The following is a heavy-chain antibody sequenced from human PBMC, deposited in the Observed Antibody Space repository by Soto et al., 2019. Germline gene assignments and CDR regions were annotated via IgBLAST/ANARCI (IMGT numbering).Heavy chain of an antibody. V-gene: IGHV1-18*01. CDR2: ISAYNGNT. CDR1: GYTFTSYG. Sequence: GASVKVSCKASGYTFTSYGISWVRQAPGQGLEWMGWISAYNGNTNYAQKLQGRVTMTTDTSTSTAYMELRSLRSDDTAVYYCARLNYIWGSYRYTYYFDYWGQGTLVTVSS. D-gene: IGHD3-16*02. CDR3: ARLNYIWGSYRYTYYFDY. J-gene: IGHJ4*02.